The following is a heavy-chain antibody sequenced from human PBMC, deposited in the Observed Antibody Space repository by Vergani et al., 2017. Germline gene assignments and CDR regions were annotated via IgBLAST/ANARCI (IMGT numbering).Heavy chain of an antibody. CDR1: GFTFSSYG. V-gene: IGHV3-30*02. CDR3: AKDSPRGKTNYYYYYMDV. CDR2: IRYDGSNK. J-gene: IGHJ6*03. D-gene: IGHD3-10*01. Sequence: QVQLVESGGGVVQPGGSLRLSCAASGFTFSSYGMHWVRQAPGKGLEWVAFIRYDGSNKYYADSVKGRFTISRDNSKNTLYLQMNSLRAEDTAVYYCAKDSPRGKTNYYYYYMDVWGKGTTVTVSS.